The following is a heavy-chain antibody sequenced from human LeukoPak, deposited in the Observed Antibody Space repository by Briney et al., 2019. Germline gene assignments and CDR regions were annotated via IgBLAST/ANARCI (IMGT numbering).Heavy chain of an antibody. CDR3: ARGNLVATLYFDY. D-gene: IGHD5-12*01. V-gene: IGHV4-61*02. CDR2: IYTSGST. Sequence: PSETLSLTCTVSGGSISSGSYYWSWIRQPAGKGLEWIGRIYTSGSTNYNPSLKSRVTISVDTSKRQFSLSLSSVTAADTAVYYCARGNLVATLYFDYWGQGALVTVSS. J-gene: IGHJ4*02. CDR1: GGSISSGSYY.